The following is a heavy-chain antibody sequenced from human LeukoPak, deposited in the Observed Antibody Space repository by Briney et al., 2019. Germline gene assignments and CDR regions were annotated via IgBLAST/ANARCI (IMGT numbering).Heavy chain of an antibody. J-gene: IGHJ4*02. Sequence: PGGSLRLSCAASGFTFSSYSMHWVRQAPGKGLEWVAVIWYDGSNKYYADSVKGRFTISRDNSKNTLYLQMNSLRAEDTAVYYCARDMAALATLIDYWGQGTLVTVSS. CDR3: ARDMAALATLIDY. CDR1: GFTFSSYS. V-gene: IGHV3-33*01. CDR2: IWYDGSNK. D-gene: IGHD5-24*01.